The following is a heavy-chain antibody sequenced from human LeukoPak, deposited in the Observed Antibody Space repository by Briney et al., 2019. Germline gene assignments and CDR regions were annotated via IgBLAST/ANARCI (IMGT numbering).Heavy chain of an antibody. V-gene: IGHV1-24*01. CDR2: FDPEDGET. J-gene: IGHJ4*02. CDR3: ARGFGGARGVPHY. D-gene: IGHD3-16*01. Sequence: ASVKVSCKVSGYTLTELSMHWVRQAPGKGLEWMGGFDPEDGETIYAQKFQGRVTMTTDTSTSTAYMELRSLRSDDTAVYYCARGFGGARGVPHYWGQGTLVTVSS. CDR1: GYTLTELS.